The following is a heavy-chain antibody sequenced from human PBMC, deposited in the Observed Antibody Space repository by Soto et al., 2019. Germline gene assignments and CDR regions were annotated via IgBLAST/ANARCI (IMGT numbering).Heavy chain of an antibody. CDR2: TYYRSKWFN. Sequence: SQTLSLTCAISGDSVSSNSAAWNCIRQSPSRGLEWLGRTYYRSKWFNDYAVSVNGRITINPDTSKNQFSLQLNSVTPEDTALYYCTRGYGMDVWGQGTTVTVSS. V-gene: IGHV6-1*01. CDR3: TRGYGMDV. J-gene: IGHJ6*02. CDR1: GDSVSSNSAA.